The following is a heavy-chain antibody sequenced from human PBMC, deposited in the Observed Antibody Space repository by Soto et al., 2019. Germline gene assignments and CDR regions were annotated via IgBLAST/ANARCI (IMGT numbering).Heavy chain of an antibody. Sequence: PGGSLRLSCAASGFTFSSYGMHWVRQAPGKGLEWVAVIWYDGSNKYYADSVKGRFTISRDNSKNTLYLQMNSLRAEDTAVYYCARVKDCSSTSCSYYGMDVWGHGTTVTVSS. CDR2: IWYDGSNK. V-gene: IGHV3-33*01. CDR1: GFTFSSYG. J-gene: IGHJ6*02. CDR3: ARVKDCSSTSCSYYGMDV. D-gene: IGHD2-2*01.